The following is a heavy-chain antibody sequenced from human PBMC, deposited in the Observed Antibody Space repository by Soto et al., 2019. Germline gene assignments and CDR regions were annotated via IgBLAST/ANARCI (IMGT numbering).Heavy chain of an antibody. V-gene: IGHV4-30-4*01. CDR1: GGSISTVDYW. D-gene: IGHD7-27*01. Sequence: QVQLQESGPGLVKPSQTLSLTCTVSGGSISTVDYWWSWIRQSPDMGLEWIGHIYDGGRTYNNPSLERRVTLSVDTSKRQLSLTLSSVSAADTAVYYCASGPSGDKLDSWGQGTLVTVSS. CDR3: ASGPSGDKLDS. J-gene: IGHJ4*02. CDR2: IYDGGRT.